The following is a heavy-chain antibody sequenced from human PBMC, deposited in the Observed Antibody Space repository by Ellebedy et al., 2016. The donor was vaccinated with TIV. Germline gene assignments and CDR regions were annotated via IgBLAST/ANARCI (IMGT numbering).Heavy chain of an antibody. D-gene: IGHD3-10*01. Sequence: GESLKISCAASGFIFNTYSMNWVRQAPGKRLEWISYISNRDGIVYYADSVEGRFTISRDDARNSLSLQMTSLRDEDTAIYYCVRDAAGTQGTYWYFDLWGRGTLVTVSS. CDR1: GFIFNTYS. CDR3: VRDAAGTQGTYWYFDL. V-gene: IGHV3-48*02. CDR2: ISNRDGIV. J-gene: IGHJ2*01.